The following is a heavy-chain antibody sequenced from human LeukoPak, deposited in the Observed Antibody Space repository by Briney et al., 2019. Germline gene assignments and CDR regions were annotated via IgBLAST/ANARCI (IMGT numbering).Heavy chain of an antibody. V-gene: IGHV3-64*01. CDR3: ARDPTLFDYGDYGGWVYFDY. Sequence: GGSLRLSCAASGFTFSSYAMHWVRQAPGKGLEYVSAISSNGGSTYYAHSVKGRFTISRDNSKNTLYLQMGSLRAEDMAVYYCARDPTLFDYGDYGGWVYFDYWGQGTLVTVSS. CDR1: GFTFSSYA. D-gene: IGHD4-17*01. J-gene: IGHJ4*02. CDR2: ISSNGGST.